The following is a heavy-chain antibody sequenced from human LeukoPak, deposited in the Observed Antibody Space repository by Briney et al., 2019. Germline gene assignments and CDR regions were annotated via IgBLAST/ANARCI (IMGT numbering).Heavy chain of an antibody. CDR2: INHSGST. CDR3: ARSSLRVTATDY. J-gene: IGHJ4*02. V-gene: IGHV4-34*01. D-gene: IGHD2-21*02. CDR1: GGSFSGYY. Sequence: KPSETLSLTCAVYGGSFSGYYWSWIRQPPGKGLEWIGEINHSGSTNYNPSLKSRVTISVDTSKNQFSLKLSSVTAADTAVYYCARSSLRVTATDYWGQGTLVTVSS.